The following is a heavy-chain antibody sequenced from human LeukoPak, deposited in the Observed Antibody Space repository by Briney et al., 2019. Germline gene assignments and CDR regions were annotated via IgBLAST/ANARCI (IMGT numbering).Heavy chain of an antibody. Sequence: ASVKVSCKVSGYTLTKLSMHWVRQAPGKGLEWMGGFDPEDGETIYAQKFQGRVTMTEDTSTDTAYMELSSLRSEDTAVYYCATLPVRYFDWASDYWGQGTLVAVSS. D-gene: IGHD3-9*01. CDR2: FDPEDGET. CDR3: ATLPVRYFDWASDY. J-gene: IGHJ4*02. V-gene: IGHV1-24*01. CDR1: GYTLTKLS.